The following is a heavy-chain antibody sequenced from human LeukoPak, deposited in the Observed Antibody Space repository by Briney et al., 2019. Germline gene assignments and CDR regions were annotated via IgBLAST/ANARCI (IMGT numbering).Heavy chain of an antibody. CDR1: GGSISSYY. CDR3: ARPNPYCSSTSCLDAFDI. D-gene: IGHD2-2*01. V-gene: IGHV4-59*08. CDR2: IYYSGST. Sequence: SETLSLTCTVSGGSISSYYWSWIRQPPGRGLEWVGYIYYSGSTNYNPSLKSRVTIPVDTSKNQFSLKLSSVTAADTAVYYCARPNPYCSSTSCLDAFDIWGQGTMVTVSS. J-gene: IGHJ3*02.